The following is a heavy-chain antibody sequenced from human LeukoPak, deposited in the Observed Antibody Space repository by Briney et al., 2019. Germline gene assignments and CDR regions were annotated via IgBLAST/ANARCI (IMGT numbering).Heavy chain of an antibody. CDR3: ANGYSSGWYAP. Sequence: GGSLRLSCEASGFTFSSHGFHWVRQAPGKGLEWVSAISGSGGSTYYADSVKGRFTISRDNSKNTLYLQMNSLRAEDTAVYYCANGYSSGWYAPWGQGTLVTVSS. D-gene: IGHD6-19*01. CDR1: GFTFSSHG. J-gene: IGHJ5*02. CDR2: ISGSGGST. V-gene: IGHV3-23*01.